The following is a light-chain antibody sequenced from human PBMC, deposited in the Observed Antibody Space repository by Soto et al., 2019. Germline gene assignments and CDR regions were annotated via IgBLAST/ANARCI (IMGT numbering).Light chain of an antibody. Sequence: EIVLTQSPGTLSLSPGERATLSGRASQSVSSSYLAWYQQKPGQAPRLLIYGASSRATGIPDRFSGSGSGTDFTLTIRSLEPEDFAVYYCQHRNNRPFSFGPGTKVDIK. CDR3: QHRNNRPFS. CDR1: QSVSSSY. CDR2: GAS. V-gene: IGKV3D-20*02. J-gene: IGKJ3*01.